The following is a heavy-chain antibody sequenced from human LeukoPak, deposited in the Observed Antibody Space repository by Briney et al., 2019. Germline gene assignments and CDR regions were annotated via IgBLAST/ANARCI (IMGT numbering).Heavy chain of an antibody. CDR1: GFTFSSYA. V-gene: IGHV3-23*01. D-gene: IGHD6-13*01. J-gene: IGHJ4*02. CDR3: AKDGGRGGAAAGSAFDH. Sequence: GGSLRLSCAASGFTFSSYATTWVRQAPGKGLEWVSGASGSGGSTYHADSVKGRFTISRDNSKNTLFLQMNSLRAEDTAVYYCAKDGGRGGAAAGSAFDHWGQGTLVTVSS. CDR2: ASGSGGST.